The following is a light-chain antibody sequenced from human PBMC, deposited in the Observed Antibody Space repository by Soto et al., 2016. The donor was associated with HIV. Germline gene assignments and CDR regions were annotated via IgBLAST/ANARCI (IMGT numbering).Light chain of an antibody. J-gene: IGKJ2*01. CDR2: AAS. Sequence: DIQMTQSPSSLSASVGDRVTIACRASQSISTYLNWYQQKPGKAPKLLISAASSLQSGVPSRFSGSGSGTDFTLTISSLQPEDFATYYCQQSYSTPYTFGQGTQAGDQT. CDR1: QSISTY. V-gene: IGKV1-39*01. CDR3: QQSYSTPYT.